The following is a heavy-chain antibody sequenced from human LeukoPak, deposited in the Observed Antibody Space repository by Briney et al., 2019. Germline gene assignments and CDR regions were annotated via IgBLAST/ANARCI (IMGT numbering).Heavy chain of an antibody. V-gene: IGHV3-66*04. Sequence: GGSLRLSCAASGFTVSSNYMNWVRQAPGKGLEWVSVIYSGGSTYYANSVKGRFTISRDNSKNTLYLQMNSLRAEDTAVYYCARPYYDILTGGDYWGQGTLVTVSS. D-gene: IGHD3-9*01. CDR2: IYSGGST. CDR3: ARPYYDILTGGDY. CDR1: GFTVSSNY. J-gene: IGHJ4*02.